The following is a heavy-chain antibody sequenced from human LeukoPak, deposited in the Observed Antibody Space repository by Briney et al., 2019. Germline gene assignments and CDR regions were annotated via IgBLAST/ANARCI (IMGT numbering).Heavy chain of an antibody. CDR2: IYYSGST. CDR3: ARGLYV. CDR1: GGSISPHY. Sequence: SETLSLTCTVSGGSISPHYWSWFRQPPGKGLEWIGYIYYSGSTYYNPSLKSRVSMSVDTSKNLFSLKLSSVTAADTAVYYCARGLYVWGQGTTVTVSS. J-gene: IGHJ6*02. V-gene: IGHV4-59*08.